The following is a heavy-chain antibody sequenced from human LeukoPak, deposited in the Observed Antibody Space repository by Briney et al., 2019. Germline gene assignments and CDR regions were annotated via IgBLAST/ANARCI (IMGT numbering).Heavy chain of an antibody. D-gene: IGHD3-10*01. J-gene: IGHJ4*02. CDR1: GYTFTNYA. CDR3: AREREETYGSGSYTFDH. Sequence: ASVKVSCKASGYTFTNYAFSWVRQAPGQGLEWMGWVNTNNGNTNYVKRLQGRVTMTTDTSTSTAYMELRSLRSDDTAVYYCAREREETYGSGSYTFDHWGQGTLVTVSS. V-gene: IGHV1-18*01. CDR2: VNTNNGNT.